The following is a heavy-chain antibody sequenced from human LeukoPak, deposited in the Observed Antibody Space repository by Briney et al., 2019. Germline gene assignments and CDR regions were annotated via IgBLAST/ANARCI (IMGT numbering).Heavy chain of an antibody. J-gene: IGHJ4*02. CDR2: IYPSDSYT. CDR3: ARHFYSGYDLIDY. CDR1: GFGFTTYL. D-gene: IGHD5-12*01. V-gene: IGHV5-10-1*01. Sequence: GESLRISCQGSGFGFTTYLISWVRQMPGKGLEWMGRIYPSDSYTNYSPSFQGRVTISADKSISTAYLQLTSLRASDTAIYYCARHFYSGYDLIDYWGQGTLVTAS.